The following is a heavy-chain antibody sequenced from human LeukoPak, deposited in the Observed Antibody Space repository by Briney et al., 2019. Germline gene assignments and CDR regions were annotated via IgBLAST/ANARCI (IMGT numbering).Heavy chain of an antibody. D-gene: IGHD6-19*01. CDR3: ARYGNGAWLAHYSFDI. J-gene: IGHJ3*02. CDR2: INQDGSEK. Sequence: PGGSLRLSCAASGFTLSNYWMSWVRQAPGKGLGWVANINQDGSEKYYVDSVKGRFAISRDNAKNSLYLQMNSLGAEDTAVYYCARYGNGAWLAHYSFDIWGQGTMVTVSS. CDR1: GFTLSNYW. V-gene: IGHV3-7*01.